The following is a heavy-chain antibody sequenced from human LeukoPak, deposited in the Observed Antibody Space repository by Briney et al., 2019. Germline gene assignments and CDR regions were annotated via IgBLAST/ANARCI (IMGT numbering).Heavy chain of an antibody. V-gene: IGHV1-2*06. CDR2: INPNSGGT. CDR3: ARSFGFWSGYSDYGMDV. CDR1: GYTFTGYY. J-gene: IGHJ6*02. D-gene: IGHD3-3*01. Sequence: ASVTVSCKASGYTFTGYYMHWVRQAPGQGLEWMGRINPNSGGTNYAQKFQGRVTMTRDTSISTAYMELSRLRSDDTAVYYCARSFGFWSGYSDYGMDVWGQGTTVTVSS.